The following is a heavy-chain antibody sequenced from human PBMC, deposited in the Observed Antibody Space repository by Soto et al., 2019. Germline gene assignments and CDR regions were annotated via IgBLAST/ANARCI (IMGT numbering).Heavy chain of an antibody. J-gene: IGHJ4*02. CDR3: ARDSKTLWVCKYDFWSGYSALLFDY. D-gene: IGHD3-3*01. CDR1: GYTFTSYG. Sequence: ASVKVSCKASGYTFTSYGISWVRQAPGQGLEWMGWISAYNGNTNYAQKLQGRVTMTTDTSTSTAYMELRSLRSDDTAVYYCARDSKTLWVCKYDFWSGYSALLFDYWGQGTLVTVSS. CDR2: ISAYNGNT. V-gene: IGHV1-18*01.